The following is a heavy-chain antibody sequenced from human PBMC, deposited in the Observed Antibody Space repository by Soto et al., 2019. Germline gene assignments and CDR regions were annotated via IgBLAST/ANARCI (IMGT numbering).Heavy chain of an antibody. CDR1: GFIFSSFW. J-gene: IGHJ4*02. CDR2: IKEDGSEK. Sequence: EMQLVESGGGLVQPGGSLRLSCAASGFIFSSFWMNWVRQAPGKGLEWVASIKEDGSEKYYVDSVMGRFIISRDNAKNSLYLQMNSLRAEDTAVYYCASGRARRLQLVDFWGQGTLVTVSS. D-gene: IGHD6-13*01. V-gene: IGHV3-7*01. CDR3: ASGRARRLQLVDF.